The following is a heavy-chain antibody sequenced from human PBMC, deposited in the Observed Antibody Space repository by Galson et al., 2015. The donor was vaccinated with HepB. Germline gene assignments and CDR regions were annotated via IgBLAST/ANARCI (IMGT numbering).Heavy chain of an antibody. CDR2: IIPIFGTA. V-gene: IGHV1-69*13. Sequence: SVKVSCKASGGTFSSYAISWVRQAPGQGLEWMGGIIPIFGTANYAQKFQGRVTITADESTSTAYMELSSLRSEDTAVYYCARGRTGMATFTEGVDFDYWGQGTLVTVSA. CDR1: GGTFSSYA. J-gene: IGHJ4*02. CDR3: ARGRTGMATFTEGVDFDY. D-gene: IGHD5-24*01.